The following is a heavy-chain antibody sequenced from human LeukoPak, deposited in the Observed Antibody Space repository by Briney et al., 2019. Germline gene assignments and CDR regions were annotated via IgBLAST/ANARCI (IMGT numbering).Heavy chain of an antibody. CDR3: ARGRVITGRHIGYMDV. J-gene: IGHJ6*03. Sequence: SETLSLTCTVSGGSISSSSYYWGWIRQPPGKGLEWIGSIYYSGSTYYNPSLKSRVTISVDTSKNQFSLKLSSVTAADTAVYYCARGRVITGRHIGYMDVWAKGPRSPSP. CDR2: IYYSGST. CDR1: GGSISSSSYY. D-gene: IGHD1-20*01. V-gene: IGHV4-39*01.